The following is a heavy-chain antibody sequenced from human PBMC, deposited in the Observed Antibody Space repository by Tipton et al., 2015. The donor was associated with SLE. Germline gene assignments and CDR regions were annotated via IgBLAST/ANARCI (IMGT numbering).Heavy chain of an antibody. Sequence: LRLSCAVYGGSFSGYYWSWIRQPPGKGLEWIGYIYYSGSTNYNPSLKSRVTISVDTSKNQFSLKLSSVTAADTAVYYCAREEKDAFDIWGQGTMVTVSS. CDR2: IYYSGST. CDR3: AREEKDAFDI. V-gene: IGHV4-59*01. J-gene: IGHJ3*02. CDR1: GGSFSGYY.